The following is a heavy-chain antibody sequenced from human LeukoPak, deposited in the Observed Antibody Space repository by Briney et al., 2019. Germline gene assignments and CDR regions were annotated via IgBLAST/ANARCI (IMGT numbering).Heavy chain of an antibody. CDR2: VGTASDT. Sequence: GGSLRLSCAASGFTFSTYDMHWVRQGAGKGLEWVSAVGTASDTYYSGSVKGRFTISRENAKNSLFLQMNSLRAGDTAVYYCARSHLYYGSGIDYWGQGTLVTVSS. CDR3: ARSHLYYGSGIDY. J-gene: IGHJ4*02. D-gene: IGHD3-10*01. CDR1: GFTFSTYD. V-gene: IGHV3-13*01.